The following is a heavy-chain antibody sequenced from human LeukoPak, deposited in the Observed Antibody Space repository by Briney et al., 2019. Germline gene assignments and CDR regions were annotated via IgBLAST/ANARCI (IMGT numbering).Heavy chain of an antibody. V-gene: IGHV4-39*07. CDR1: GGSISSSSYY. CDR3: ARDPLDYGGNYDYWYFDL. J-gene: IGHJ2*01. D-gene: IGHD4-23*01. CDR2: IYYSGST. Sequence: PSETLSLTCTVSGGSISSSSYYWGWIRQPPGKGLEWIGSIYYSGSTYYNPSLKSRVTISVDTPKNQFSLKLSSVTAADTAVYYCARDPLDYGGNYDYWYFDLWGRGTLVTVSS.